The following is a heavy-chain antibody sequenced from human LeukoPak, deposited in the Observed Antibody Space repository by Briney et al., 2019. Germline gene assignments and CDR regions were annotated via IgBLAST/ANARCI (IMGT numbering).Heavy chain of an antibody. Sequence: PSGTLSLTCGVSGGSISSTNWWSWVRQPPGQGLEWIGEISLSGLTNYNPSLKSRVTMSLDKSKNHLSLNLTSVTAADTALYYCARHVTTVGSMRCFDPWGQGTLVTVSS. CDR3: ARHVTTVGSMRCFDP. CDR2: ISLSGLT. CDR1: GGSISSTNW. V-gene: IGHV4-4*02. J-gene: IGHJ5*02. D-gene: IGHD1/OR15-1a*01.